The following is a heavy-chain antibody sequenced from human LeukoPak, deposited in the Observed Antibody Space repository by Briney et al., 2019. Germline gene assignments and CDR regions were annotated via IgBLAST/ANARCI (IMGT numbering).Heavy chain of an antibody. V-gene: IGHV4-61*01. Sequence: SETLSLTCTVSGGSVSSGSYYWSWIRQPPGKGLEWIGYIYYSGSTNYHPSLKSRVTISVDTSKTQFSLKLSSVTAADTAVYYCARVAGSGVAGYYQTYAFDIWGQGTMVTVSS. D-gene: IGHD3-9*01. CDR3: ARVAGSGVAGYYQTYAFDI. CDR2: IYYSGST. CDR1: GGSVSSGSYY. J-gene: IGHJ3*02.